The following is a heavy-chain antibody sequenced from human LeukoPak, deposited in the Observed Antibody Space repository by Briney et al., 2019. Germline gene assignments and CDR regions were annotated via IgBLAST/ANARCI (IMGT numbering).Heavy chain of an antibody. CDR3: AKSDYGSGSYLNY. D-gene: IGHD3-10*01. Sequence: GRSLRLSCAASGFTFSSYAMHWVRQAPGKGLEWVAVISYDGSNKYYADSVKGRFTISRDNSKNSPYLQMNSLRAEDTAVYYCAKSDYGSGSYLNYWGQGTLVTVSS. CDR1: GFTFSSYA. V-gene: IGHV3-30*04. CDR2: ISYDGSNK. J-gene: IGHJ4*02.